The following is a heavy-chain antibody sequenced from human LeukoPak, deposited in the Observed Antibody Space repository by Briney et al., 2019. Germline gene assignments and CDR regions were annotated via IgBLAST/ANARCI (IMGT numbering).Heavy chain of an antibody. CDR2: MNPNSGNT. Sequence: ASVKVSCKASGYTFTSYDINWVRQATGQGLEWMGWMNPNSGNTGYAQKFQGRVTMTRNTSISPAYMELSSLGSEDTAVYYCARRIITAAGLRTLDYWGQGTLVIVSS. CDR1: GYTFTSYD. CDR3: ARRIITAAGLRTLDY. J-gene: IGHJ4*02. D-gene: IGHD6-13*01. V-gene: IGHV1-8*01.